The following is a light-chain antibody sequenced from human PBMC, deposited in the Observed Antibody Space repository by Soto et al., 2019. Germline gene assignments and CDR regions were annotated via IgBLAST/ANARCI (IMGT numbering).Light chain of an antibody. CDR1: SSDIGNYDF. Sequence: QSALTQPASVSGSPGQSITISCTGTSSDIGNYDFVSWYQQVPGTAPKLLIYNNVHRPSGVPDRFSGSKSGASGSLAISGLQLEDEADYYCSAWDGSLNGLVFGGGTKLTVL. V-gene: IGLV2-14*03. CDR2: NNV. J-gene: IGLJ3*02. CDR3: SAWDGSLNGLV.